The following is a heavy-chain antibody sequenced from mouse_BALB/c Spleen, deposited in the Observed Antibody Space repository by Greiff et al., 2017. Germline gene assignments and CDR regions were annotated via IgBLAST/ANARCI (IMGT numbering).Heavy chain of an antibody. CDR3: ARVYYGPFDY. CDR1: GYSITSGYY. CDR2: ISYDGSN. V-gene: IGHV3-6*02. D-gene: IGHD1-2*01. Sequence: ESGPGLVKPSQSLSLTCSVTGYSITSGYYWNWIRQFPGNKLEWMGYISYDGSNNYNPSLKNRISITRDTSKNQFFLKLNSVTTEDTATYYCARVYYGPFDYWGQGTTLTVSS. J-gene: IGHJ2*01.